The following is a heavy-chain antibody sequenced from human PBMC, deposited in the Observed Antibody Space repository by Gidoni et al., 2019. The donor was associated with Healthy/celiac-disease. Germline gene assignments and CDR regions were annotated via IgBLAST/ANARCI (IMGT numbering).Heavy chain of an antibody. CDR2: IYYSGST. D-gene: IGHD6-19*01. J-gene: IGHJ4*02. V-gene: IGHV4-39*01. CDR1: GGSISSSSYY. CDR3: ATTIAVDGGPFDY. Sequence: QLQLQESGPGLVKPSATLSLTCTVSGGSISSSSYYWGWIRQPPGKGLEWIGSIYYSGSTYYNPSLKSRVTISVDTSKNQFSLKLSSVTAADTAVYYCATTIAVDGGPFDYWGQGTLVTVSS.